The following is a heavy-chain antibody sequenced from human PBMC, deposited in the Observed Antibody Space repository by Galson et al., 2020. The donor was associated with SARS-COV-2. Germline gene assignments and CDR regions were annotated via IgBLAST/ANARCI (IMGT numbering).Heavy chain of an antibody. J-gene: IGHJ4*02. Sequence: GGSLRLSCAASGFTFSSYWMSWVRQAPGKGLEWVANIKQDGSEKYYVDSVKGRFTISRDNAKNSLYLQMNSLRAEDTAVYYCAREGGYCSGGSCGFFKLATSGYFDYWGQGTLVTISS. V-gene: IGHV3-7*01. D-gene: IGHD2-15*01. CDR3: AREGGYCSGGSCGFFKLATSGYFDY. CDR1: GFTFSSYW. CDR2: IKQDGSEK.